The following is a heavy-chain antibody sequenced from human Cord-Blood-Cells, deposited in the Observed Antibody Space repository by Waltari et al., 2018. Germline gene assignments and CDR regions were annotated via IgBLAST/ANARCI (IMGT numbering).Heavy chain of an antibody. CDR3: ARHENDFWSGYYDY. Sequence: QLQLQESGPGLVKPSEILSLTCTVSGGSISSSSYYWGWIRQPPGKGLEWVGSIYYSGSTYYNPSLKSRVTISVDTSKNQFSLKLSSVTAADTAVYYCARHENDFWSGYYDYWGQGTLVTVSS. CDR2: IYYSGST. CDR1: GGSISSSSYY. V-gene: IGHV4-39*01. D-gene: IGHD3-3*01. J-gene: IGHJ4*02.